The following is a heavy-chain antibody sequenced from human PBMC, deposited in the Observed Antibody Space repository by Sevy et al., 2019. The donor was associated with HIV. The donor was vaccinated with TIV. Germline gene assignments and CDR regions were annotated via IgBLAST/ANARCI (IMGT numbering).Heavy chain of an antibody. D-gene: IGHD2-15*01. CDR2: IKGDGSEI. J-gene: IGHJ5*02. CDR3: ARDPGGRDWFDP. Sequence: GGCLRLSCAASGFTFSYYRMSWVRQAPGKGLEWVANIKGDGSEIYYVDSVKGRFTISRDNAKNSPFLEMNSLRAEDTAVYYCARDPGGRDWFDPWGQGTLVTVSS. V-gene: IGHV3-7*03. CDR1: GFTFSYYR.